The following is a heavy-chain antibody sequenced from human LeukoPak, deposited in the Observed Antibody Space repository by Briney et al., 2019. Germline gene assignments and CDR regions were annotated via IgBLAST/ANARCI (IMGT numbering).Heavy chain of an antibody. D-gene: IGHD4-17*01. Sequence: ASVKVSCKASGYTFTSYYMHWVRQAPGQGLEWVGIINPSGGSTSYAQKFQGRVTMTRDTSTDTAYMELSSLRSEDTAVYYCATDLGTLYGDNFRYFGYWGQGTLVTVSS. CDR2: INPSGGST. J-gene: IGHJ4*02. V-gene: IGHV1-46*01. CDR3: ATDLGTLYGDNFRYFGY. CDR1: GYTFTSYY.